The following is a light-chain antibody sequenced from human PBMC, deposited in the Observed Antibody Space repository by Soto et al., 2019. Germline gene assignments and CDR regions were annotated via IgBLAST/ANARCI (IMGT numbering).Light chain of an antibody. V-gene: IGKV3-15*01. CDR2: GAS. CDR1: QSISTN. CDR3: QQYNDWPRT. Sequence: EIVMTQSPATLSVSPGERVTLSCRASQSISTNLHWYQQKPGQAPRLLIYGASTRATGIPARFSGSGSGTEFTVTISSLQSEDFAVYSCQQYNDWPRTFGHGTKVEI. J-gene: IGKJ1*01.